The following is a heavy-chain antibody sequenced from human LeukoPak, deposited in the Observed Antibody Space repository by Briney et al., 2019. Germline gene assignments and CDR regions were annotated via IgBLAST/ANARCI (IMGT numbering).Heavy chain of an antibody. CDR1: GFTFSSYW. J-gene: IGHJ4*02. D-gene: IGHD3-10*01. V-gene: IGHV3-74*01. CDR3: AKDRSPGTMDY. Sequence: TGGSLRLPCAASGFTFSSYWMHWVRQDPGRGLVCVSRISTDGGSTGYADSVKGRFAISRDNAKNMLYLQMNSLRAEDTGVYYCAKDRSPGTMDYWGQGTLVTVSS. CDR2: ISTDGGST.